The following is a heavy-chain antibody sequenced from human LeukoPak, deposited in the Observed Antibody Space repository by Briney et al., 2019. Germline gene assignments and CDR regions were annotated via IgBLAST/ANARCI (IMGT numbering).Heavy chain of an antibody. CDR2: ISGSGDST. J-gene: IGHJ4*02. V-gene: IGHV3-23*01. CDR3: AKDVGYCSTTSCYYFDY. CDR1: GFTFRTDA. D-gene: IGHD2-2*01. Sequence: GGSLRLSCAASGFTFRTDAMSWVRQAPGKGLERVSAISGSGDSTYYANSVKGRFTISRDNSKNSLYLQMNSVRAEDTAVYYCAKDVGYCSTTSCYYFDYWGQGTLVTVSS.